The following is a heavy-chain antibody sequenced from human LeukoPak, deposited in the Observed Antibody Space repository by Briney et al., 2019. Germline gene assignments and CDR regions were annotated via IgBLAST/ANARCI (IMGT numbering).Heavy chain of an antibody. Sequence: PSETLSLTCTVSGGSISTGEYYWSWIRQPPGKGLEWIGYIYYSGNTYYNPSLKSRVTISVDTSKNQFSPKLSSVTAADTAVYYCARQRIAADYWGQGTLVTVSS. V-gene: IGHV4-30-4*02. J-gene: IGHJ4*02. CDR3: ARQRIAADY. CDR1: GGSISTGEYY. CDR2: IYYSGNT. D-gene: IGHD6-13*01.